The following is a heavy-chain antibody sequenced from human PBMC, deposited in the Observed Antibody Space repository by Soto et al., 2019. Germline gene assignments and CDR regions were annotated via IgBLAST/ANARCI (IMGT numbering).Heavy chain of an antibody. CDR1: GGSISTYY. J-gene: IGHJ4*02. CDR3: ARVFDSSGYSRNDY. CDR2: INYSGNT. V-gene: IGHV4-59*01. D-gene: IGHD3-22*01. Sequence: SETLSLTCTVSGGSISTYYWSWIRQPPGKGLEWIGYINYSGNTNYNPSLKSRVTISVDTSKNQFSLKLTSVTAADTAVYYCARVFDSSGYSRNDYWGQGTLVTLSS.